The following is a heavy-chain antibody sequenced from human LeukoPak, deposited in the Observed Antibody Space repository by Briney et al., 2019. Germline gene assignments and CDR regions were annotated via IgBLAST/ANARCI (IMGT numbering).Heavy chain of an antibody. CDR2: ISGSGGST. V-gene: IGHV3-23*01. J-gene: IGHJ4*02. Sequence: GGSLRLSCAASGFTFSSYAMSWVRQAPGKGLEWVSAISGSGGSTYYADSVKGRFTISRDNSKNTLYLQMNSLRAEDTAIYYCAIALYSSGWYVYYWGQGTLVTVSS. D-gene: IGHD6-19*01. CDR1: GFTFSSYA. CDR3: AIALYSSGWYVYY.